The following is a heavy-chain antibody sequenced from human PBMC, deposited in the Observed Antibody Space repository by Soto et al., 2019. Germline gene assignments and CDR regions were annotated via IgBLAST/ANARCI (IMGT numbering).Heavy chain of an antibody. J-gene: IGHJ6*02. CDR3: ASRLLFCTLDYYYYYGMDV. CDR1: GFTFSSYS. Sequence: EVQLVESGGGLVQPGGSLRLSCAASGFTFSSYSMNWVRQAPGKGLEWVSYISSSSSTIYYADSVKGRFTISRDNAKNSLYLQMNSLRDEDTAVYYCASRLLFCTLDYYYYYGMDVWGQGTTVTVSS. CDR2: ISSSSSTI. V-gene: IGHV3-48*02. D-gene: IGHD2-21*02.